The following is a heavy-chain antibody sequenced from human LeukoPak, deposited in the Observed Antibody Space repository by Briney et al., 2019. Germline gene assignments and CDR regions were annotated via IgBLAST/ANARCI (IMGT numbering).Heavy chain of an antibody. V-gene: IGHV4-4*07. CDR3: ARVIRDIVVVPAAGYYYYMDV. CDR1: GGSISSYY. CDR2: INTSGST. Sequence: PSETLSLTCTVSGGSISSYYWTWIRQSAGKGLEWIGRINTSGSTNYNPSLRSRVTMSVNTSKNQFSLNLTSVTAADTAVYYCARVIRDIVVVPAAGYYYYMDVWGKGTTVTVSS. J-gene: IGHJ6*03. D-gene: IGHD2-2*01.